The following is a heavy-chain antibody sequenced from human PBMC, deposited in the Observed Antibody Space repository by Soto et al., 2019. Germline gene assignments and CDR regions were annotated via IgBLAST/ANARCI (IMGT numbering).Heavy chain of an antibody. V-gene: IGHV1-18*01. D-gene: IGHD3-10*01. CDR1: GYTFTSYG. CDR3: ARALPRITMARGAGGWFDP. J-gene: IGHJ5*02. Sequence: QVQLVQSGAEVKKPGASVKVSCKASGYTFTSYGISWVRQAPGQGLEWMGWISAYNGNTNYAQKLQGRVTMTTDTSQRPAYMELRSLRSDDRAVYYCARALPRITMARGAGGWFDPWGQGTLVTVSS. CDR2: ISAYNGNT.